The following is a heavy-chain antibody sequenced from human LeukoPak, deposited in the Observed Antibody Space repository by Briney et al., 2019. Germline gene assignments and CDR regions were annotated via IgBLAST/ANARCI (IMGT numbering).Heavy chain of an antibody. J-gene: IGHJ4*02. CDR2: ISSSSTYI. Sequence: GVSVRLSCAASRFTFSSYGMNWVRQAPGKGLEWVSSISSSSTYIYYADSVKGRFTISRDNAKNSLFLQMNSLRAEDTAVYYCAADCSGGSCYTGYWGQGTLVTVSA. V-gene: IGHV3-21*01. D-gene: IGHD2-15*01. CDR1: RFTFSSYG. CDR3: AADCSGGSCYTGY.